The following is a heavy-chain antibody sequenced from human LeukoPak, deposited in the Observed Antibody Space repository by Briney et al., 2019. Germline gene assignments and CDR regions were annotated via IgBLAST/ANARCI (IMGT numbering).Heavy chain of an antibody. J-gene: IGHJ4*02. Sequence: PSETLSLTCTVSGGSISSSSYYWGWLRQPPGKGLEWIGSIYYSGSTYYNPSLKSRVTISEDTYKNEFSLKLSSVTAADTAVYYCARHAVHAGGYDTEGDYFDYWGQGTLVTVSS. CDR3: ARHAVHAGGYDTEGDYFDY. V-gene: IGHV4-39*01. CDR1: GGSISSSSYY. D-gene: IGHD1-1*01. CDR2: IYYSGST.